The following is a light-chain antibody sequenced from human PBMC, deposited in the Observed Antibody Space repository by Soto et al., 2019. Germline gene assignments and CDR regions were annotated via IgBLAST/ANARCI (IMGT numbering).Light chain of an antibody. CDR1: QSVSSSY. CDR2: GAS. J-gene: IGKJ4*01. Sequence: EIVLTQSPGTLSLSPGERATLSCRASQSVSSSYLAWYQQKPGQAPRLLIYGASSRATGIPDRFSGSGSGTDFTLTISRLEPKDFAVYYCQQYGSSPLTFGGGTKVEMK. CDR3: QQYGSSPLT. V-gene: IGKV3-20*01.